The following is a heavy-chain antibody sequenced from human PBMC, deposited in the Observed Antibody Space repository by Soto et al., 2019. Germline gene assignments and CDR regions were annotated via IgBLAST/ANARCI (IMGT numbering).Heavy chain of an antibody. D-gene: IGHD3-10*01. J-gene: IGHJ4*02. CDR1: GGSVSSGSHY. CDR2: IYDSGSTNYNSGTT. Sequence: SETLSLTCTVSGGSVSSGSHYWNWIRQPPGKALEWIGYIYDSGSTNYNSGTTNYNPSLKSRVTISVDTSKNQLSLKVSSVTGVHTTLYYCLRDSTTSGSYGYYLEERGQGALVTVTA. CDR3: LRDSTTSGSYGYYLEE. V-gene: IGHV4-61*01.